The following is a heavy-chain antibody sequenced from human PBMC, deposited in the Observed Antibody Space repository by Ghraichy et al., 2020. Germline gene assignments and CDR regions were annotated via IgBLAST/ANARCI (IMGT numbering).Heavy chain of an antibody. V-gene: IGHV1-69*04. CDR2: IIPILGIA. D-gene: IGHD3-16*02. J-gene: IGHJ5*02. CDR1: GGTFSSYA. CDR3: APHYHSDRLRLGELSAVGWFDP. Sequence: SVKVSCKASGGTFSSYAISWVRQAPGQGLEWMGRIIPILGIANYAQKFQGRVTITADKSTSTAYMELSSLRAEDTAVYYCAPHYHSDRLRLGELSAVGWFDPWGQGTLVTVSS.